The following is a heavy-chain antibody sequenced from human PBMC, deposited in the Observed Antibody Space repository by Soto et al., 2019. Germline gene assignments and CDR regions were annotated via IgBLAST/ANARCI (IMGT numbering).Heavy chain of an antibody. D-gene: IGHD4-17*01. CDR3: ARGGHGHYEGGTQWFDP. V-gene: IGHV4-30-4*01. CDR1: GGSISSGDYY. Sequence: SETLSLTCTVSGGSISSGDYYWSWIRQPPGKGLEWIGYIYYSGSTYYNPSLKSRVTISVDTSKNQFSLKLSSVTAADTAVYYCARGGHGHYEGGTQWFDPWGQGTLVTVSS. J-gene: IGHJ5*02. CDR2: IYYSGST.